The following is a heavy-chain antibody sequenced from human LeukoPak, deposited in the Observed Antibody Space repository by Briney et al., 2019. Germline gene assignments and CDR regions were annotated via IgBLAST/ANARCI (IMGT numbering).Heavy chain of an antibody. CDR1: GFTFSSYA. D-gene: IGHD6-13*01. CDR2: ISYDGSDK. Sequence: GGSLRLSCAASGFTFSSYAMHWVRQAPGKGLEWVAVISYDGSDKYYADSVKGRFTISRDNSKNTLYLQMNTLRTEDTAVYYCARDFSIGAADYYFDYWGQGTPVTVSS. J-gene: IGHJ4*02. V-gene: IGHV3-30-3*01. CDR3: ARDFSIGAADYYFDY.